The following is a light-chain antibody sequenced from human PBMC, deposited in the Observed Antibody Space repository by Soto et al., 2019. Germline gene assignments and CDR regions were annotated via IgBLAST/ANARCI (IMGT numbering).Light chain of an antibody. J-gene: IGKJ4*01. CDR2: DAS. CDR3: QQYNTWPLT. Sequence: EIVMTQSPATLSVSPGERATLSCRASQNINSKLGWYQQKPGQTPRLLIYDASTRATGISGRISGSGSGTEFTLTISSLQSEDFAVYYCQQYNTWPLTFGGGIKVEI. V-gene: IGKV3-15*01. CDR1: QNINSK.